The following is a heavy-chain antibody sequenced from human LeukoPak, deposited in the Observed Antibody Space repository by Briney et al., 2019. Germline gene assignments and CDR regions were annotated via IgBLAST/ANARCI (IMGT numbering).Heavy chain of an antibody. CDR2: INHSGST. V-gene: IGHV4-34*01. D-gene: IGHD3-10*01. J-gene: IGHJ4*02. Sequence: SETLSLTCAVYGGSFSGYYWSWIRQPPGKGLEWIGEINHSGSTNYNPSLKSRVTISVDTSKNQFSLKLSSVTAADTAAYYCARGVTMVRGAYDYWGQGTLVTVSS. CDR3: ARGVTMVRGAYDY. CDR1: GGSFSGYY.